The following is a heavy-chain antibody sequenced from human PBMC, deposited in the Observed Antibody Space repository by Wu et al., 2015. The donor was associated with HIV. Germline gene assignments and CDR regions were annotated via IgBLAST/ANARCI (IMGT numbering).Heavy chain of an antibody. V-gene: IGHV1-69*05. Sequence: QVQLVQSGAEVKKPGSSVKVSCKASGGTFSSYAISWVRQAPGQGLEWMGGIIPMYGTSNNAQKFKGRLTITTDESMTTAYMELSGLRFEDTAIYYCARPGGSPQSGYYYYAMDVWGQGTTVTVSS. CDR3: ARPGGSPQSGYYYYAMDV. CDR2: IIPMYGTS. D-gene: IGHD3-10*01. J-gene: IGHJ6*02. CDR1: GGTFSSYA.